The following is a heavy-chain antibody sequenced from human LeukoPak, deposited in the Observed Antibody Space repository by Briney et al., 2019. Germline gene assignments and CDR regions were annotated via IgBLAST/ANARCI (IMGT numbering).Heavy chain of an antibody. CDR2: IYYSGST. CDR3: ARAQGYSSSWLDY. J-gene: IGHJ4*02. CDR1: GGSISNYY. V-gene: IGHV4-59*01. Sequence: KPSETLSLTCTVSGGSISNYYWSWIRQPPGKALEWIGYIYYSGSTNYNPSLKSRVTMSVETSKNQFSLKLTSVTTADTAVYYCARAQGYSSSWLDYWGQGTLVTVSS. D-gene: IGHD6-13*01.